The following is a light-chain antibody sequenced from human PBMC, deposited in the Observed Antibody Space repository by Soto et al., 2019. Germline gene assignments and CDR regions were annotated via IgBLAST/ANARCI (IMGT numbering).Light chain of an antibody. CDR3: CSYAPSRTLL. CDR2: EGN. V-gene: IGLV2-23*01. J-gene: IGLJ2*01. CDR1: SSDVGTYNL. Sequence: QSVLTPPASVSGSPGESITISCTGTSSDVGTYNLVTWYQQHPGRVPKLILYEGNKRPSGVSSRFSASKSGNTASLTISGLQAEDEADYFCCSYAPSRTLLFGGGT.